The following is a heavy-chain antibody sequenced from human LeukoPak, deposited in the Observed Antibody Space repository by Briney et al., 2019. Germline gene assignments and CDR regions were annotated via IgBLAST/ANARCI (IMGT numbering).Heavy chain of an antibody. D-gene: IGHD2-2*01. J-gene: IGHJ4*02. CDR2: ISASSGDT. Sequence: ASVKVSCKASGYTFSNYVISWVRQAPGQGLEWMGWISASSGDTNYAQKVQDRFTMTTDTSTSTAYMELRSLRSDDTAVYYCARQYCSSTSCQYYFEYWGQGTLVTVSS. V-gene: IGHV1-18*01. CDR3: ARQYCSSTSCQYYFEY. CDR1: GYTFSNYV.